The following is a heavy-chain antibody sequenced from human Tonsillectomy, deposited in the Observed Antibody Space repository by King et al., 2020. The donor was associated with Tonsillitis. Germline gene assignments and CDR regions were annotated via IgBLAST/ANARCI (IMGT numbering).Heavy chain of an antibody. D-gene: IGHD3-10*01. CDR1: GFTFDDYA. V-gene: IGHV3-9*01. CDR3: AKATLRSLWLGEFDY. Sequence: VQLVESGGGLVQPGRSLRLSCAASGFTFDDYAMHWVRQAPGKGLEWVSGISWNSGSIGYADSVKGRFTISRDNAMNSMYLQVNSLRAEDTAVYYCAKATLRSLWLGEFDYWGQGTLVTVSS. CDR2: ISWNSGSI. J-gene: IGHJ4*02.